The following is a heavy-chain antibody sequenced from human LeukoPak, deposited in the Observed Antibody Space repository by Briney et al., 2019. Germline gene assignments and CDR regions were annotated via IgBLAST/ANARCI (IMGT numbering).Heavy chain of an antibody. J-gene: IGHJ4*02. CDR1: GYTFTSLD. CDR2: MNPNSGYT. Sequence: ASVKVSCKTSGYTFTSLDINWVRQATGQGLEWMGWMNPNSGYTGYAQQFQGRVTITRNTSISTVYMELSSLRSEDTAVYYCARVDCSPDYWGQGTLVTVSS. V-gene: IGHV1-8*03. D-gene: IGHD2-15*01. CDR3: ARVDCSPDY.